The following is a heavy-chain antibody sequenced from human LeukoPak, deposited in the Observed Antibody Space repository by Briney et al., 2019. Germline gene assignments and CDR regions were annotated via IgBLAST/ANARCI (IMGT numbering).Heavy chain of an antibody. CDR1: GFTVSSNY. CDR3: ARSTYSSGTYYYYMDV. Sequence: GGSLRLSCAASGFTVSSNYMSWVRQAPGKGLEWVSVIYSGGNTYYADSVKGRFTISRDNSKNTLYLQMNSLRAEDTAVYYCARSTYSSGTYYYYMDVWGKGTTVTVSS. V-gene: IGHV3-53*01. D-gene: IGHD3-10*01. J-gene: IGHJ6*03. CDR2: IYSGGNT.